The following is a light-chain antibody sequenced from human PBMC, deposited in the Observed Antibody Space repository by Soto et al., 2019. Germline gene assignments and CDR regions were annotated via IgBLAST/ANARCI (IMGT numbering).Light chain of an antibody. J-gene: IGKJ1*01. Sequence: EIVLTQSPGTLSLSPGERATFSCRASQSVSSSYLAWYQQKPGRAPRLLIYGASRRATGIPDRFSGSGSGTDFTLTISRLEPEDLAVYYCQQYGSSPWTFGHGTKVEIK. CDR2: GAS. CDR1: QSVSSSY. V-gene: IGKV3-20*01. CDR3: QQYGSSPWT.